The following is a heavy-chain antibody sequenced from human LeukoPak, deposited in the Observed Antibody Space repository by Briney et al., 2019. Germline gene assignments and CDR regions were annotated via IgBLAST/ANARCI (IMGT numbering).Heavy chain of an antibody. D-gene: IGHD1-1*01. CDR3: ARDNWEEYYFDY. CDR1: GFTLSSYW. CDR2: IKQDGSEK. J-gene: IGHJ4*02. Sequence: PGGSRRLSCAASGFTLSSYWMSWVRQAPGKGLEWVANIKQDGSEKYYVDSVKGRFTISRDNAKNSLYLQMNSLRAEDTAVYYCARDNWEEYYFDYWGQGTLVTVSS. V-gene: IGHV3-7*01.